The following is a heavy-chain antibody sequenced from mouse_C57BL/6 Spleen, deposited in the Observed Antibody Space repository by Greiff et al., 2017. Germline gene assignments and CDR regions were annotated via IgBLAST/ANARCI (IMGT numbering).Heavy chain of an antibody. CDR3: ARGPNYFCY. V-gene: IGHV5-17*01. J-gene: IGHJ2*01. CDR2: ISSGSSTS. Sequence: EVQLVESGGGLVKPGGSLKLSCAASGFTFSDYGMHWVRQAPENGLEWVAYISSGSSTSYYADTVKGRFTISRDNAKNTPSLQMTSLRSEDTAMYYCARGPNYFCYWGQGTTLTVSS. CDR1: GFTFSDYG.